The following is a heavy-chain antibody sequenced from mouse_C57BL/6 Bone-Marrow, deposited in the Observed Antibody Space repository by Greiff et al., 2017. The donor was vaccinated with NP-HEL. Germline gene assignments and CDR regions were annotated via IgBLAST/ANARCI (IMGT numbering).Heavy chain of an antibody. Sequence: VMLVESGPGLVAPSQSLSITCTVSGFSLTSYGVDWVRQSPGKGLEWLGVIWGVGSTNYNSALKSRLSISKDNSKSQVFLKMNSLQTDDTAMYYCASSSLYGSSGFAYWGQGTLVTVSA. CDR2: IWGVGST. J-gene: IGHJ3*01. V-gene: IGHV2-6*01. CDR1: GFSLTSYG. D-gene: IGHD1-1*01. CDR3: ASSSLYGSSGFAY.